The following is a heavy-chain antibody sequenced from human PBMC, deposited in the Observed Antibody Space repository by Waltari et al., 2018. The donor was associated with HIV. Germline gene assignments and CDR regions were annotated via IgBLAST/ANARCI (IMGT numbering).Heavy chain of an antibody. V-gene: IGHV7-4-1*02. J-gene: IGHJ4*02. CDR3: ARSPAF. Sequence: QVQLVQSGSQLKKPGASLKISCKASGYTFNNYAMHWVRQAPGQGREWMGWMNTNTGDPTYAQGFTGRFVFSLDTSMSTTYLQINTLKPEDSAVYYCARSPAFWGQGTLVIVSS. CDR1: GYTFNNYA. CDR2: MNTNTGDP.